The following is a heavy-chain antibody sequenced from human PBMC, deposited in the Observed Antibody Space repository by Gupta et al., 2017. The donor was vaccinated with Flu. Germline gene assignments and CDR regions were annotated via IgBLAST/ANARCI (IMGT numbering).Heavy chain of an antibody. CDR2: ISGSGGST. D-gene: IGHD6-13*01. CDR1: GFLFSRYA. J-gene: IGHJ4*02. CDR3: AKDRGSWYYFDY. Sequence: EVQLLESGGGLVQPGGSLRLSCAASGFLFSRYAIGWVRQAPGKGLEWVAAISGSGGSTNYADAVKGRLIISRDNSKNTRYLQMNSLRAEDTAVDYWAKDRGSWYYFDYWGQGTLVTVSS. V-gene: IGHV3-23*01.